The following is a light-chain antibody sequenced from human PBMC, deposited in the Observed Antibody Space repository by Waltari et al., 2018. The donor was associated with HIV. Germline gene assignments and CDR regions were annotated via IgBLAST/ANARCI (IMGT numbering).Light chain of an antibody. V-gene: IGLV2-23*01. CDR1: SSDVGSYNL. CDR3: CAYAGSSVLV. J-gene: IGLJ2*01. CDR2: EGT. Sequence: QSALTQPASVSGSPGQSITISCTGTSSDVGSYNLVSWYQQHPGKAPKLIIYEGTKRPSGASNRFSGAKSGNTASLTISGLQAEDEADYHCCAYAGSSVLVFGGGTKVTVL.